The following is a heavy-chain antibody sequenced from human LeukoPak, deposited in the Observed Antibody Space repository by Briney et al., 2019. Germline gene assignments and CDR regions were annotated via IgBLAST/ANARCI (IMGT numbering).Heavy chain of an antibody. Sequence: GASVKVSCKASGYTFTSYGISWVQQAPGQGLEWVGWISAYNGNTNYAQKLQGRVTMTTDTSTSTAYMELRSLRSDDTAVYYCARGPLGYCSGGSCRLYYYYYMDVWGKGTTVTVSS. J-gene: IGHJ6*03. CDR1: GYTFTSYG. V-gene: IGHV1-18*01. D-gene: IGHD2-15*01. CDR2: ISAYNGNT. CDR3: ARGPLGYCSGGSCRLYYYYYMDV.